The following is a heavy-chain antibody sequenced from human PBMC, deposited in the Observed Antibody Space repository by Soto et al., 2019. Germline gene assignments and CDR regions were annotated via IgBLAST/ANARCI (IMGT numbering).Heavy chain of an antibody. CDR3: ARHRVVPDAIREYYYGMEV. J-gene: IGHJ6*02. CDR2: IGPSDSYI. D-gene: IGHD2-2*02. CDR1: GYSFTIYW. V-gene: IGHV5-10-1*01. Sequence: PGESLKISCKGSGYSFTIYWISWVRQMPGKGLEWMGRIGPSDSYINYSPSFQGHVTISTDKSISTAYLKWSSLRASDSATYYCARHRVVPDAIREYYYGMEVWGQGTTVTVSS.